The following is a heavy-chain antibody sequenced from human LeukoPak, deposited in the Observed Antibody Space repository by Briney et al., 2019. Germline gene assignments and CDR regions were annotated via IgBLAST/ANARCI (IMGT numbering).Heavy chain of an antibody. CDR3: VRDYYGMDV. CDR1: GFTLQNYA. CDR2: THGNGGNT. D-gene: IGHD3-10*01. Sequence: GGSLRLSCSASGFTLQNYAMYWVRQAPGKELEQVSLTHGNGGNTDYADSLKGRFTISRDYSKNTLYLQLTSLSVEDTAVYYCVRDYYGMDVWGQGTTVTVSS. J-gene: IGHJ6*02. V-gene: IGHV3-64D*06.